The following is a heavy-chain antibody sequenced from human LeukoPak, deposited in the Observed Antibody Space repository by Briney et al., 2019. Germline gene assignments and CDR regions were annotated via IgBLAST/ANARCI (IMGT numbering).Heavy chain of an antibody. V-gene: IGHV3-23*01. CDR1: GFTFSTNA. Sequence: GGSLRLSCAASGFTFSTNAMTWGRQAPGKGPEWVSGISGNSDNTYYADSVKGRFTISRDTSKNTLYLQMNSLRAEDTATYYCAPVRGSSWYHHYMDVWGKGTTITVSS. J-gene: IGHJ6*03. CDR3: APVRGSSWYHHYMDV. D-gene: IGHD6-13*01. CDR2: ISGNSDNT.